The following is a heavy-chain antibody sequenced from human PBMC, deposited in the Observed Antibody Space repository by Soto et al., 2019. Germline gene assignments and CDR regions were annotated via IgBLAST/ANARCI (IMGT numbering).Heavy chain of an antibody. Sequence: GGSLRLSCAASGFTFSNHAMSWVRQAPGKGLEWVSAVSGGGGSSFYADSVKGRFTISRDNSKNTVSLQMSGLRVEDTALYYCVRGLLAFFDFWGQGTPVTVS. CDR3: VRGLLAFFDF. CDR2: VSGGGGSS. J-gene: IGHJ4*02. V-gene: IGHV3-23*01. D-gene: IGHD3-3*02. CDR1: GFTFSNHA.